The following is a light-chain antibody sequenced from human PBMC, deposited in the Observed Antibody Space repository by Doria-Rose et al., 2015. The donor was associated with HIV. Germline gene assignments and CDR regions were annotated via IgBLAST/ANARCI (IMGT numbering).Light chain of an antibody. V-gene: IGKV4-1*01. CDR3: QQYYDTPS. Sequence: TQSPESLGMSLGERATLNCKSNQSLLYTSKNYLAWYQQKPGQPPKLMIYWASTRQSGVPARFSGSRSGTDFTLTIGSLEAEDVAVYYCQQYYDTPSFGPGTTVDIK. J-gene: IGKJ3*01. CDR1: QSLLYTSKNY. CDR2: WAS.